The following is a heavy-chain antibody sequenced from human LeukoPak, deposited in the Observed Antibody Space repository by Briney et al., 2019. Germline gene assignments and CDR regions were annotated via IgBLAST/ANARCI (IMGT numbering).Heavy chain of an antibody. V-gene: IGHV3-23*01. Sequence: GGSLRLSCAASGFTFSSYAMSWVRQAPGKGLEWVSAISGSGGSTYYADSVKGRFTISRDNSKNTLYLQMNSLRAEDTAVYYCAKDGTMTTVTPAEYFQHWGQGTLVTVSS. D-gene: IGHD4-11*01. J-gene: IGHJ1*01. CDR3: AKDGTMTTVTPAEYFQH. CDR2: ISGSGGST. CDR1: GFTFSSYA.